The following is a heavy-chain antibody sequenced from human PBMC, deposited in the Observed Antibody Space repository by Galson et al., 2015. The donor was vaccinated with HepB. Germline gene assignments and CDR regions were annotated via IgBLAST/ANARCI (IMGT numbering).Heavy chain of an antibody. V-gene: IGHV3-23*01. CDR3: AKDGPLIQTDIVVVPATMIGTAPIDY. D-gene: IGHD2-2*01. CDR2: ISGSGGST. Sequence: SLRLSCAASGFTFSSYAMSWVRQAPGKGLEWVSAISGSGGSTYYADSVKGRFTISRDNSKNTLYLQMNSLRAEDTAVYYCAKDGPLIQTDIVVVPATMIGTAPIDYWGQGTLVTVSS. J-gene: IGHJ4*02. CDR1: GFTFSSYA.